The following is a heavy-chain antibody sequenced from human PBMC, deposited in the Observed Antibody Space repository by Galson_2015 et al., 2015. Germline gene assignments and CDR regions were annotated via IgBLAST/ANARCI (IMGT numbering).Heavy chain of an antibody. D-gene: IGHD3-22*01. Sequence: PALVKPTQTLTLTCTFSGFSLSTSGVGVGWIRQPPGKALEWLALIYWNDDKRYSPSLKSRLTITKDTSKNQVVLTMTNVDPVDTATYYCAHSGLYDRGDAFDIWGQGTMVTVSS. CDR3: AHSGLYDRGDAFDI. V-gene: IGHV2-5*01. CDR1: GFSLSTSGVG. CDR2: IYWNDDK. J-gene: IGHJ3*02.